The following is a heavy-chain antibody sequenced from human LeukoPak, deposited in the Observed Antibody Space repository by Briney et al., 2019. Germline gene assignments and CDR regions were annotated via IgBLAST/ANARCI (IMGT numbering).Heavy chain of an antibody. J-gene: IGHJ4*02. V-gene: IGHV4-34*01. CDR3: ACHAPLGYDFDY. Sequence: SETLSLTCAVYGGSFSGFYWSWIRQPPGKGLEWIGEINHGGSAYYNPSLKSRVTISVDTSKNQFSLKLGSVTAADTAVYYCACHAPLGYDFDYWGQGTLVTVSS. D-gene: IGHD5-18*01. CDR2: INHGGSA. CDR1: GGSFSGFY.